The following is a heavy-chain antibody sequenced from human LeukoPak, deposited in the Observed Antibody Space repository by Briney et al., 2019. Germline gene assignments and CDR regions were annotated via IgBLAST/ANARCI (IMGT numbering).Heavy chain of an antibody. CDR2: IYYSGST. Sequence: SETLSLTCTVSGGSISSGDYYWSWIRQPPGKGLERTGYIYYSGSTYYNPSLKSRVTISVDASKNQFSLKLSSVTAADTAVYYCARADSVPYCGGDCYYFDYWGQGTLVTVSS. D-gene: IGHD2-21*02. CDR1: GGSISSGDYY. J-gene: IGHJ4*02. CDR3: ARADSVPYCGGDCYYFDY. V-gene: IGHV4-30-4*01.